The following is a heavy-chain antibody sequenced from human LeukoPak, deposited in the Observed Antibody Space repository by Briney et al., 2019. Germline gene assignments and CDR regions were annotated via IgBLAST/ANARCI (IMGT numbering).Heavy chain of an antibody. V-gene: IGHV1-69*05. CDR3: AREGNGTPDAFDI. CDR2: IIPIFGTA. CDR1: GGTFSIYA. D-gene: IGHD2-15*01. Sequence: SVKVSCTASGGTFSIYAISWVRQAPGQGLEWMGGIIPIFGTANYAQKFQGRVTITTDESTSTAYMELSSLRSEDTAVYYCAREGNGTPDAFDIWGQGTMVTVSS. J-gene: IGHJ3*02.